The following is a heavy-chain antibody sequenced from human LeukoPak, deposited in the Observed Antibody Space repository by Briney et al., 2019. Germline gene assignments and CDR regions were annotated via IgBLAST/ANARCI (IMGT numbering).Heavy chain of an antibody. CDR1: GFTFGSYW. V-gene: IGHV3-7*05. J-gene: IGHJ4*02. D-gene: IGHD6-25*01. CDR2: IKQDGSEN. CDR3: AKKPPGSNFDY. Sequence: GGSLRLSCAASGFTFGSYWMNWVRQAPGKGLEWVANIKQDGSENYYLDSVRGRFTISRDNAKNSLFLQMNSLRAEDTAVYYCAKKPPGSNFDYWGQGTLVTVSS.